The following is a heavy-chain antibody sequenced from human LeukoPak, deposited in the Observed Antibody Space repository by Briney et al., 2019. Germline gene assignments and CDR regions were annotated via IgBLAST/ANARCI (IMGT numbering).Heavy chain of an antibody. V-gene: IGHV3-7*01. D-gene: IGHD4-11*01. J-gene: IGHJ4*02. CDR1: GFTFSSYW. Sequence: PGGSLRLSCAASGFTFSSYWMSWVRQAPGKGLEWVANIKQDGSEKYYVDSVKGRFTISRDNAKNSLYLQMNSLRAEDTAVYYCARVPLQSPYYFDYWGQGTLVTVSS. CDR3: ARVPLQSPYYFDY. CDR2: IKQDGSEK.